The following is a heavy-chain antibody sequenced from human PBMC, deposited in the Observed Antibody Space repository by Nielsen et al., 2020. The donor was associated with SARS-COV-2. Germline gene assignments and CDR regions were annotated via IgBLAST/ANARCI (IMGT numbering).Heavy chain of an antibody. Sequence: GSLRLSCAVYGGSFSGYYWSWIRQPPGKGLEWIGEINHSGSTNYNPSLKSRVTISVDTSKNQFSLKLSSVTAADTAVYYCARGLGPSDYWGQGTLVTVSS. CDR1: GGSFSGYY. J-gene: IGHJ4*02. CDR2: INHSGST. D-gene: IGHD7-27*01. CDR3: ARGLGPSDY. V-gene: IGHV4-34*01.